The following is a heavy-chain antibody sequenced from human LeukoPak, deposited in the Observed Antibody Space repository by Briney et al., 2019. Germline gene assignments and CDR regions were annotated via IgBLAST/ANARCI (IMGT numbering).Heavy chain of an antibody. CDR3: TSVVVPAEVYYYYGMDV. D-gene: IGHD2-2*01. CDR2: ISGSGGST. Sequence: GGSLRLSCAASGFTFSSYAMSWVRQAPGKGLEWVSAISGSGGSTYYADFVKGRFTISRDNSKNTLYLQMNSLRAEDTAVYYCTSVVVPAEVYYYYGMDVWGKGTTVTVSS. CDR1: GFTFSSYA. V-gene: IGHV3-23*01. J-gene: IGHJ6*04.